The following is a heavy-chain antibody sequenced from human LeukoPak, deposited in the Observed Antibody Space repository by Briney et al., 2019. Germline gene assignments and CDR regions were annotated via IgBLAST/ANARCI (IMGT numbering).Heavy chain of an antibody. Sequence: AGGSLRLSCAASGFTSNSYSMNWVRQAPGKGLEWVSCISSSSSYIYYADSVKGRFTISRDNAKNSLYLQMNSLRAEDTAVYYCARAHNWKYGSFDFWGQGTLVTVSS. CDR2: ISSSSSYI. D-gene: IGHD1-7*01. V-gene: IGHV3-21*01. CDR3: ARAHNWKYGSFDF. J-gene: IGHJ4*02. CDR1: GFTSNSYS.